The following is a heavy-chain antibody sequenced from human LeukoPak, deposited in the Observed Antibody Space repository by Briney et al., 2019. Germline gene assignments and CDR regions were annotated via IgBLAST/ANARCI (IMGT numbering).Heavy chain of an antibody. CDR1: GLTFNNYW. Sequence: GGSLRLSCAASGLTFNNYWMNWVRQAPGKGLEWVSYIGSSGSTIYYADSVKGRFTISRDNAKNSLYLQMNSLRAEDTAVYYCARDLLGNYYDRSAFDIWGQGTMVTVSS. J-gene: IGHJ3*02. CDR2: IGSSGSTI. CDR3: ARDLLGNYYDRSAFDI. V-gene: IGHV3-48*04. D-gene: IGHD3-22*01.